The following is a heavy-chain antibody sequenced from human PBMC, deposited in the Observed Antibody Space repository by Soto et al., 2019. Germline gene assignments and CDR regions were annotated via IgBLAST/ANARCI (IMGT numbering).Heavy chain of an antibody. D-gene: IGHD6-19*01. CDR2: IYWDDST. CDR3: AHAPSVVGRNWYFDV. V-gene: IGHV2-5*02. CDR1: GFSVSTTGVG. J-gene: IGHJ2*01. Sequence: QITLKESGPTVVKPTQTLTLTCTFSGFSVSTTGVGVAWIRQPPGKALEWLALIYWDDSTLYSPSLRSRLTITSDTSKNQVVLTMTNVDPADTATYFCAHAPSVVGRNWYFDVWGRGTLVTVSS.